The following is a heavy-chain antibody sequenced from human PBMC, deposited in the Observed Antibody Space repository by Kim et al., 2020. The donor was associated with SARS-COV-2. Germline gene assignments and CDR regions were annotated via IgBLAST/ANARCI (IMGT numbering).Heavy chain of an antibody. D-gene: IGHD6-13*01. CDR2: ISYDGSNK. CDR3: AREKRAAAAAPFDY. Sequence: GGSLRLSCAASGFTFSSYAMHWVRQAPGKGLEWVAVISYDGSNKYYADSVKGRFTISRDNSKNTLYLQMNSLRAEDTAVYYCAREKRAAAAAPFDYWGQGTLVTVSS. V-gene: IGHV3-30-3*01. CDR1: GFTFSSYA. J-gene: IGHJ4*02.